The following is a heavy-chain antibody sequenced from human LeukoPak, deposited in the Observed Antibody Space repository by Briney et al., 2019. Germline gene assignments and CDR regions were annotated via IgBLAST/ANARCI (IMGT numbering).Heavy chain of an antibody. CDR2: INSDGIST. CDR1: GFTFSSYS. J-gene: IGHJ4*02. D-gene: IGHD6-19*01. V-gene: IGHV3-74*01. CDR3: AGSQQWLVD. Sequence: GGSLRLSCAASGFTFSSYSMNWVRQAPGKGLVWVSRINSDGISTSYADSVKGRFTISRDNAKNTLYLQMNSLRAEDTAVYYCAGSQQWLVDWGQGTLVTVSS.